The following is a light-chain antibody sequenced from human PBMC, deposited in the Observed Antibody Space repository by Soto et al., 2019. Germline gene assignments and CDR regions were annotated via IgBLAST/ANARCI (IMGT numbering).Light chain of an antibody. V-gene: IGKV3-20*01. CDR2: DTS. J-gene: IGKJ5*01. Sequence: EIVLTQSPGTLSLSPGERASLSCRASQSVSSSYLAWYQQKPGQAPRLLIYDTSNRGTGIPDRFSGSGCGTDFTLTVSRLEPEDFAVYYCQQHGSSPPITFGQGTRLEIK. CDR1: QSVSSSY. CDR3: QQHGSSPPIT.